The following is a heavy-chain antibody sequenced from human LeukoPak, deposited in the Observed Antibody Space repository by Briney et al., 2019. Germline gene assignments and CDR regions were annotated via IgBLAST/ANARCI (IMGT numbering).Heavy chain of an antibody. Sequence: SVKVSCKASGGTFSSYAISWVRQAPGQGLEWMGRIIPILGIANYAQKFQGRVTITADKSTSTAYMELSSPRSEDTAVYYCARGVSDYGDYDMTYWGQGTLVTVSS. D-gene: IGHD4-17*01. CDR2: IIPILGIA. CDR3: ARGVSDYGDYDMTY. V-gene: IGHV1-69*04. CDR1: GGTFSSYA. J-gene: IGHJ4*02.